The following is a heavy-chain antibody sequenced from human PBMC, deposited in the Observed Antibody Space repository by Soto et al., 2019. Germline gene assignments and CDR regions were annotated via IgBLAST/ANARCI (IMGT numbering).Heavy chain of an antibody. CDR3: ERNDYYASSGSFGY. V-gene: IGHV4-59*01. CDR2: IYDSGST. Sequence: SETLSLTCTVSGGSISNYYWSWIRQPPGKGLEWIGYIYDSGSTNYNPSLKSRVTISVDTSKNHFSLKLSSVTAADTAMYFCERNDYYASSGSFGYWGQGTLVTVSS. J-gene: IGHJ4*02. CDR1: GGSISNYY. D-gene: IGHD3-22*01.